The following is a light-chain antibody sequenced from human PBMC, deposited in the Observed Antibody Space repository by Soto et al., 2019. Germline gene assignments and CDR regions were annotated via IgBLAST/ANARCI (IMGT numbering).Light chain of an antibody. V-gene: IGKV3-15*01. Sequence: TQSPCTVSLSPGERASLSCRASQSVSNKLAWYQQKPGQAPSLLIYRTSTRVIGIPARFSGSGSGTEFTLTISSLQSEDFAVYYCQQYTIWPTPFCQGTKVDIK. CDR2: RTS. CDR3: QQYTIWPTP. J-gene: IGKJ1*01. CDR1: QSVSNK.